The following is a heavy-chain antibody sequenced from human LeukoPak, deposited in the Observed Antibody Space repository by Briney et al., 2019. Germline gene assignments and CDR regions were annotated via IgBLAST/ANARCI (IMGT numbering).Heavy chain of an antibody. CDR2: INPNSGGT. V-gene: IGHV1-2*02. D-gene: IGHD4-17*01. Sequence: GASVKVSCKASGYTFTGYYMHWVRQAPGQGLEWMGWINPNSGGTNYAQKFQGRVTMTRDTSISTAYMELSRLRSDDTAVYYCAREQTTVTTTPWGAWGKGTTVTVSS. CDR1: GYTFTGYY. CDR3: AREQTTVTTTPWGA. J-gene: IGHJ6*04.